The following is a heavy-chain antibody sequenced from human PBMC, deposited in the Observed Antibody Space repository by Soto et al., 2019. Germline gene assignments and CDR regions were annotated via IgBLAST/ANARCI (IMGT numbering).Heavy chain of an antibody. CDR1: GYTFTSYA. J-gene: IGHJ5*02. CDR2: INAGNGNT. D-gene: IGHD4-17*01. CDR3: ARVRVYGGTLGFDP. Sequence: QVQLVQSGAEVKKPGASVKVSCKVSGYTFTSYAMHWVRQAPGQRLEWMGWINAGNGNTKYSQKFQGRVTITRDTSASTAYMELSSLRSEDTAVYYCARVRVYGGTLGFDPWGQGTLVTVSS. V-gene: IGHV1-3*01.